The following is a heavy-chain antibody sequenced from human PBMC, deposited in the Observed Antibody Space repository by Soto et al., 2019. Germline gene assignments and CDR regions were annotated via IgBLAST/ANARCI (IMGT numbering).Heavy chain of an antibody. V-gene: IGHV3-49*03. CDR1: LFTFCYYP. J-gene: IGHJ4*02. CDR2: IRSKGYGGTT. Sequence: PGGSLRLPCTTPLFTFCYYPMSWFVQAPGKGLGWVGFIRSKGYGGTTQYAASVKGRFTISRDESESIAYLQMDSLKTEDTALYYCARVGSASLMVVVIADHWGQGTQVTVSS. CDR3: ARVGSASLMVVVIADH. D-gene: IGHD3-22*01.